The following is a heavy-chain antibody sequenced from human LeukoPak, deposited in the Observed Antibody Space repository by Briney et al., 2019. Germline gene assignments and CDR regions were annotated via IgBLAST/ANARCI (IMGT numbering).Heavy chain of an antibody. Sequence: SETLSLTCTVSGDSISSYYWSWIRQPAGKELEWIGRVYTSGNTDYNPSLKSRVSISVDTSKNQFPLNLSSSTAADQTIYCFSRRRNLILIDRGGQGSLVTVSS. CDR3: SRRRNLILIDR. J-gene: IGHJ5*02. CDR2: VYTSGNT. V-gene: IGHV4-4*07. CDR1: GDSISSYY.